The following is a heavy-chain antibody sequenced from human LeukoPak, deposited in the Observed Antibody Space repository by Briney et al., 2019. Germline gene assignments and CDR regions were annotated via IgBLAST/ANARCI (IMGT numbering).Heavy chain of an antibody. CDR1: GFTFDDYA. CDR2: ISGDGGST. J-gene: IGHJ2*01. V-gene: IGHV3-43*02. CDR3: AKDMRSSRGPGDWYFDL. Sequence: GGSLRLSCAASGFTFDDYAMHWVRQAPGKGLEWVSLISGDGGSTYYADSVKGRFTISRDNSKNSLYLQMNSLRTEDTALYYCAKDMRSSRGPGDWYFDLRGRGTLVTVSS. D-gene: IGHD2-15*01.